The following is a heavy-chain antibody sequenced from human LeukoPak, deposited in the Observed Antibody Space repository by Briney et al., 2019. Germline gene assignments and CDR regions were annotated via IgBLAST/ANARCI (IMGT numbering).Heavy chain of an antibody. J-gene: IGHJ3*02. D-gene: IGHD1-26*01. Sequence: SETLSLTCTVSGGSISSGSYYWSWIRQPAGKGLEWIGRIYTSGSTNYNPSLKSRVTISVDTSKNQFSLKLSSVTAADTAVFYCARQLSGPFFDIWGRGTMVTVSS. V-gene: IGHV4-61*02. CDR3: ARQLSGPFFDI. CDR2: IYTSGST. CDR1: GGSISSGSYY.